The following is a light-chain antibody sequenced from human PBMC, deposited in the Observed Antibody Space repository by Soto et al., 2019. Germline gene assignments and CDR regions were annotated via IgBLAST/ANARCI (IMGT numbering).Light chain of an antibody. Sequence: IVMTQSPATLSVSPGERATLSCRASQSVSSNLAWYQRRPGQAPRLLIYGASTRATGIPARFSGSGSGTEFTLPISSLQSEDFAVYYCQQYTNWPPWTFGQGTKVEIK. CDR1: QSVSSN. J-gene: IGKJ1*01. CDR2: GAS. V-gene: IGKV3-15*01. CDR3: QQYTNWPPWT.